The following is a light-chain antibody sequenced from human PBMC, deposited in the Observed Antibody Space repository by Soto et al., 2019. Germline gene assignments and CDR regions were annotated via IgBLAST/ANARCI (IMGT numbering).Light chain of an antibody. J-gene: IGLJ1*01. CDR1: RSDVGSYSL. CDR2: DGS. CDR3: CSYAGSSTYV. V-gene: IGLV2-23*01. Sequence: QSALTQPASVSGSPGQSITISCTGTRSDVGSYSLVSWYQHHPGKAPKVIIYDGSERPSGVSNRFSGSKSGNTASLTISGLQAEDEADYYCCSYAGSSTYVFGTGTKLTVL.